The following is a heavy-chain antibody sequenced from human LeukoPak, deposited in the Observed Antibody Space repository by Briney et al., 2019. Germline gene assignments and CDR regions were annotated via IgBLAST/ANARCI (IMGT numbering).Heavy chain of an antibody. CDR2: IYPAASHT. CDR3: ASAVAGNYYWDY. CDR1: AYTFNHLW. D-gene: IGHD1-26*01. J-gene: IGHJ4*02. Sequence: GDSLKISCKGSAYTFNHLWTGWVRQMPGKGLEWMGIIYPAASHTKYSPSFQGQVTISADKSISTAYLQWSSLKASDTAIYYCASAVAGNYYWDYWGQGTLVTVSS. V-gene: IGHV5-51*01.